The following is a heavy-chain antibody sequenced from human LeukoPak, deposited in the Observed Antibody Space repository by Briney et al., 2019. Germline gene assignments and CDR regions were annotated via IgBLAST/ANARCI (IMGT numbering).Heavy chain of an antibody. D-gene: IGHD3-3*01. CDR1: GFTFGDYA. J-gene: IGHJ4*02. CDR2: IRSKAYGGTT. Sequence: GGSLRLSCTASGFTFGDYAMSWVRQAPGKGLEWVGFIRSKAYGGTTEYAASVKGRFTISRDDPKSIAYLQMNSLKTEDTAVYYCTREFITIFGVVIIQGDYWGQGTLVTVSS. CDR3: TREFITIFGVVIIQGDY. V-gene: IGHV3-49*04.